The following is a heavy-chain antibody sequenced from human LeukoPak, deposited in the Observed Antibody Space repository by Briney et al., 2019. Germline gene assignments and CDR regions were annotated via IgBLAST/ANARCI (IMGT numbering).Heavy chain of an antibody. CDR1: GGSFSHYY. D-gene: IGHD5-12*01. V-gene: IGHV4-34*01. CDR3: ARIGVATTSSFDY. CDR2: INHSGSP. Sequence: SETLSLTCAVSGGSFSHYYWTWIRQPPGKGLEWIGEINHSGSPNYHPSLKSRVTMSVDTSKNQFSLKLYSVTAADTAVYYCARIGVATTSSFDYWDQGTLVTVSS. J-gene: IGHJ4*02.